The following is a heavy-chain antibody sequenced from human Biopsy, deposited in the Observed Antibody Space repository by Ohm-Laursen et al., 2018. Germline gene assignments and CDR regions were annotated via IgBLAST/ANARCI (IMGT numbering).Heavy chain of an antibody. CDR1: GFTFSSHA. CDR2: IRDSGDSA. Sequence: SLRLSCAASGFTFSSHAMAWVRQAPGKGLEWVSGIRDSGDSAYYADSVKGRFTISSDNAQESLNLQMNSLSIEETAVHYCASGRSMDVWGQGTTVAVSS. J-gene: IGHJ6*02. V-gene: IGHV3-23*01. CDR3: ASGRSMDV.